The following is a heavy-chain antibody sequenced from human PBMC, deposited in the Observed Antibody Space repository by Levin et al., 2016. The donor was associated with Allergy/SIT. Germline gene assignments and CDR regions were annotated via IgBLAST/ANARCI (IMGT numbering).Heavy chain of an antibody. CDR3: ARDSGTTLGVSWFDP. V-gene: IGHV4-31*02. CDR2: IYYSGST. Sequence: WIRQPPGKGLEWIGYIYYSGSTYYNPSLKSRVTISVDTSKNQFSLKLSSVTAADTAVYYCARDSGTTLGVSWFDPWGQGTLVTVSS. D-gene: IGHD1-7*01. J-gene: IGHJ5*02.